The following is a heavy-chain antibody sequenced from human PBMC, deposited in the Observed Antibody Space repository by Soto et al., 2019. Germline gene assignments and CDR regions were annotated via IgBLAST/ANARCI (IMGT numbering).Heavy chain of an antibody. CDR3: AAWQYQLLYVWFDP. Sequence: GASVKVSCKASGGTFSSYAISWVRQAPGQGLEWMGGIIPIFGTANYAQKFQGRVTITADESTSTAYMELSSLRSEDTAVYYCAAWQYQLLYVWFDPWGQGTLVTVSS. J-gene: IGHJ5*02. D-gene: IGHD2-2*02. CDR2: IIPIFGTA. V-gene: IGHV1-69*13. CDR1: GGTFSSYA.